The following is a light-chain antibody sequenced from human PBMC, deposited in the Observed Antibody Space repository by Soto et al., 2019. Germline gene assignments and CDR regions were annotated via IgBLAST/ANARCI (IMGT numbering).Light chain of an antibody. CDR3: QQYNNWPPYT. CDR1: QSVTRN. V-gene: IGKV3-15*01. CDR2: GAS. Sequence: EIVMTQSPATLSVSPGERATLSCRASQSVTRNLAWYQQKPGQAPRLLIYGASTRATGIPARFSGSGSGTEFTLTISSLQSEDVAVYYCQQYNNWPPYTFGQGTKLQIK. J-gene: IGKJ2*01.